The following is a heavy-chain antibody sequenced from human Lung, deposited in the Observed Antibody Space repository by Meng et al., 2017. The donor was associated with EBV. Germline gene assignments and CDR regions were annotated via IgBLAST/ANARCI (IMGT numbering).Heavy chain of an antibody. D-gene: IGHD2-2*01. CDR1: VFIFASDA. J-gene: IGHJ4*02. V-gene: IGHV1-18*01. CDR2: ISAYNGNT. Sequence: GPLAQSGAEVKQPGASVKASSEASVFIFASDAISWVRQAAGQGLQYMGWISAYNGNTNYAQELQGRVTMTTDTSTSTAYMELRSLRFDDTAVYYCARFYCSSTSCPHVLFDYWGQGTLVTVSS. CDR3: ARFYCSSTSCPHVLFDY.